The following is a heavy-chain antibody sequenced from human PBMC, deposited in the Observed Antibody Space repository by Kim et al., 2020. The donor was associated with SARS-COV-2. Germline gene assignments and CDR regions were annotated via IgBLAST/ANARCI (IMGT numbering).Heavy chain of an antibody. V-gene: IGHV4-61*01. CDR3: ARDGRFLEWLSESDAFDI. D-gene: IGHD3-3*01. CDR1: GGSVSSGSYY. CDR2: IYYSGST. Sequence: SETLSLTCTVSGGSVSSGSYYWSWIRQPPGKGLEWIGYIYYSGSTNYNPSLKSRVTISVDTSKNQFSLKLSSVTAADTAVYYCARDGRFLEWLSESDAFDIWGQGTMVTVSS. J-gene: IGHJ3*02.